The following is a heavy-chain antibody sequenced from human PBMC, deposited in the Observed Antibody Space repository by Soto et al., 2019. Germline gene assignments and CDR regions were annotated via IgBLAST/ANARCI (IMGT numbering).Heavy chain of an antibody. CDR1: GFSFSSYW. D-gene: IGHD3-16*01. CDR3: AGDGVRNGAYNGWLDP. J-gene: IGHJ5*02. Sequence: EVQLVESGGGLVQPGGSLRLSCAASGFSFSSYWMTWVRQAPGKGLEWGANIKEDGREKYYVASVKGRFTISRDNDKSLLYLQMDSLTPDDTAVYYCAGDGVRNGAYNGWLDPWGQGTLVTVSS. CDR2: IKEDGREK. V-gene: IGHV3-7*03.